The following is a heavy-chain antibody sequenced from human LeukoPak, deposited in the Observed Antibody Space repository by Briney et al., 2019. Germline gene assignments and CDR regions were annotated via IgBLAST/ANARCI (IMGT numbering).Heavy chain of an antibody. CDR3: ARRGILTGYMFDY. CDR2: INPSGGST. V-gene: IGHV1-46*03. Sequence: ASVKVSCKASGYTFTSYYMHWVRQAPGQGLEWMGIINPSGGSTTYAQKFQGRVTMTSDTSTSTVYMELSSLRSDNTAVYYCARRGILTGYMFDYWGQGTLVTVSS. D-gene: IGHD3-9*01. CDR1: GYTFTSYY. J-gene: IGHJ4*02.